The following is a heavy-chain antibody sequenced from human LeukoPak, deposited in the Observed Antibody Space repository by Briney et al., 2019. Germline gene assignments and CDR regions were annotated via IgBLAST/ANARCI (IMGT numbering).Heavy chain of an antibody. CDR1: GFTFSSYG. J-gene: IGHJ4*02. CDR2: ISYDGSNK. Sequence: GGSLRLSCAASGFTFSSYGMHWVRQAPGKGLEWVAVISYDGSNKYYVDSVKGRFTISRDNSKNTLYLQMNSLRAKDTAVYYCARDSGYYYDSSGYVDHWGQGTLVTVSS. D-gene: IGHD3-22*01. CDR3: ARDSGYYYDSSGYVDH. V-gene: IGHV3-30*03.